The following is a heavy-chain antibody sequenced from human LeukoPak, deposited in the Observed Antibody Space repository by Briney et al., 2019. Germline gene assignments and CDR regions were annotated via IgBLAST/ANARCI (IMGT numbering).Heavy chain of an antibody. Sequence: GGSLRLSCAASGFTFSSYAMSWVRQAPGKGLEWVSAISGSGGSTYYADSVKGRFTISRDNSKITLYLQMNSLRAEDTAVYYCAKGLLYYDSSGYYFDYWGQGTLVTVSS. J-gene: IGHJ4*02. CDR3: AKGLLYYDSSGYYFDY. CDR1: GFTFSSYA. CDR2: ISGSGGST. D-gene: IGHD3-22*01. V-gene: IGHV3-23*01.